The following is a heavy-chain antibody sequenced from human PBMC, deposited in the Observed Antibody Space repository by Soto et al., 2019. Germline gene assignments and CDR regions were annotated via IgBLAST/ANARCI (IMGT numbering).Heavy chain of an antibody. V-gene: IGHV1-69*12. D-gene: IGHD5-12*01. J-gene: IGHJ4*02. Sequence: QVQLVQSGAEVKKPGSSVKVSCKASGGTFSSYAISWVRQAPGQGLEWVGGIIPICGTAKYAQKFQGRVTISADESTSAGYMELCSLRSEATAVYYCASLLRGYSGTGDYWGQGTLVTVSS. CDR2: IIPICGTA. CDR3: ASLLRGYSGTGDY. CDR1: GGTFSSYA.